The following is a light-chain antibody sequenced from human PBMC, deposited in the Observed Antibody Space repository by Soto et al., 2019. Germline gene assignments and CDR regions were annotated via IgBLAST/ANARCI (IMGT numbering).Light chain of an antibody. CDR1: QSVSSN. J-gene: IGKJ2*01. V-gene: IGKV3-15*01. Sequence: EIVMTQSPATLSVSPGERATLSCRASQSVSSNLAWYQQKPGQAPRLLIYGASTRATGIPARFSGSVSGTEFPLTISSLQSEDFAVYYCLQYNNCPNTFGQGTKLEIK. CDR2: GAS. CDR3: LQYNNCPNT.